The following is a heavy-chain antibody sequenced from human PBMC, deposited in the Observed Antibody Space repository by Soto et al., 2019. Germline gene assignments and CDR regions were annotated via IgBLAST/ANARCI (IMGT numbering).Heavy chain of an antibody. Sequence: QVQLVESGGGVVQPGRSLRLSCAASGFTFSSYAMHWVRQAPGKGLEWVAVISYDGSNKYYADSVKGRFTISRDNSKNPLNLRMNHLRDEDTAVYYGARVSSSWYVHDCYYCGMDVWGQGTTVTVSS. CDR3: ARVSSSWYVHDCYYCGMDV. V-gene: IGHV3-30-3*01. J-gene: IGHJ6*02. CDR2: ISYDGSNK. CDR1: GFTFSSYA. D-gene: IGHD6-13*01.